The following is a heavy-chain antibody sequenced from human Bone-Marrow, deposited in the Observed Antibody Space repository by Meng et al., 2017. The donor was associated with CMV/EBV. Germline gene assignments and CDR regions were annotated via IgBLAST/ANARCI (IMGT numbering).Heavy chain of an antibody. V-gene: IGHV1-2*02. D-gene: IGHD2-2*01. J-gene: IGHJ6*02. CDR2: INPNSGGT. Sequence: ASVKVSCKASGYTFTGYYMHWVRQAPGQGLEWMGWINPNSGGTNYAQKFQGRVTMTRDTSISTAYMEPSRLRSDDTAVYYCARRSSTSSLGMDVWGQGTTVTVSS. CDR1: GYTFTGYY. CDR3: ARRSSTSSLGMDV.